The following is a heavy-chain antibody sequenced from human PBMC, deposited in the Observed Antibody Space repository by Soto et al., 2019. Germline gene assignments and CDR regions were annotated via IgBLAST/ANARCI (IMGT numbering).Heavy chain of an antibody. J-gene: IGHJ4*02. Sequence: QVQLVESGGGVVQPGRSLRLSCSASGFTFSDFEMYWIRQAPGKGLDWVSFISYDGRNQYYAGSVKCRFTISRDNSQNTLFLLMSSLRPEDTAVYFCARRTGTAPRFDFWGQGTLVTVSS. CDR3: ARRTGTAPRFDF. D-gene: IGHD1-7*01. CDR1: GFTFSDFE. CDR2: ISYDGRNQ. V-gene: IGHV3-30-3*01.